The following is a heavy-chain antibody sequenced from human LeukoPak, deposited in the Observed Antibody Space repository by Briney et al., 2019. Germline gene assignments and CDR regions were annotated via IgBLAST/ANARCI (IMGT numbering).Heavy chain of an antibody. CDR2: IYYSGST. V-gene: IGHV4-59*01. CDR3: ARARGATIFQSAFDI. Sequence: PSETLSLTCTVSGGSISSYYWSWIRQPPGKGLEWIGYIYYSGSTNYNPSLKSRVTISVDTSKNQFSLKLTSVSAADTAVYYCARARGATIFQSAFDIWGQGTMVTVSS. J-gene: IGHJ3*02. D-gene: IGHD5-24*01. CDR1: GGSISSYY.